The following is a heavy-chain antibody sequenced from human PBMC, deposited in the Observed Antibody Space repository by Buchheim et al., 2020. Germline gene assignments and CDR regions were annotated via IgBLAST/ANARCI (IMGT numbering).Heavy chain of an antibody. J-gene: IGHJ6*02. CDR1: GFTFRTYG. CDR3: AKDWANSGMDV. Sequence: QVQLVESGGGVVRPGRSLRLSCVVSGFTFRTYGMYWVRQAPGKGLEWLAVISYDGNNKYYADSVKGRFTISRDNSKNTLYLQIHSLRADDTAVYYCAKDWANSGMDVWGQGTT. CDR2: ISYDGNNK. D-gene: IGHD3-16*01. V-gene: IGHV3-30*18.